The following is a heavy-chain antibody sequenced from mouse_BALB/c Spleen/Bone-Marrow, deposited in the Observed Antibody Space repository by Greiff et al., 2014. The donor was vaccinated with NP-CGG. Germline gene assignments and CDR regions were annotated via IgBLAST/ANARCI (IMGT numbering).Heavy chain of an antibody. V-gene: IGHV1-9*01. J-gene: IGHJ4*01. CDR1: GYTFSNYW. Sequence: VQLQESGAEQMQPGASVTISCKATGYTFSNYWIEWVKQRPGHGLEWIGEILPGNTNANYNEKFKGRATFTADTSSNTAYMQLSSLTSEDSAVYYCARGWYSMDDWGQGTSVTVSS. CDR3: ARGWYSMDD. CDR2: ILPGNTNA.